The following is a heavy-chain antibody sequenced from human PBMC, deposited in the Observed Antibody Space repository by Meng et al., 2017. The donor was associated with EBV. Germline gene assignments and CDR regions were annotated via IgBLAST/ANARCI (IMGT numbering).Heavy chain of an antibody. J-gene: IGHJ4*02. CDR1: GFSLSTRGVG. CDR2: IYWDDDK. CDR3: AHIIAARPFDY. V-gene: IGHV2-5*02. Sequence: QLALKECGSSLGQPTPTLTLTLTFSGFSLSTRGVGVGWIRQPPGKALEWLALIYWDDDKRYSPSLKSRLTITKDTSKNQVVLTMTNMDPVDAATYYCAHIIAARPFDYWGQGTLVTVSS. D-gene: IGHD6-6*01.